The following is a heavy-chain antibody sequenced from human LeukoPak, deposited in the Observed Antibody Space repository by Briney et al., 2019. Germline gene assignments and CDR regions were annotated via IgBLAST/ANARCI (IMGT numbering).Heavy chain of an antibody. D-gene: IGHD2-15*01. Sequence: ETLSLTCTVSGVSISSSYSYWGWIRQPPGKGLEWIGEINHSGSTNYNPSLKSRVTISVDTSKNQFSLKLSSVTAADTAVYYCATLALQRRTYKRGTYCSGGRCRPAFDYWGQGTLVTVSS. CDR2: INHSGST. V-gene: IGHV4-39*07. CDR3: ATLALQRRTYKRGTYCSGGRCRPAFDY. CDR1: GVSISSSYSY. J-gene: IGHJ4*02.